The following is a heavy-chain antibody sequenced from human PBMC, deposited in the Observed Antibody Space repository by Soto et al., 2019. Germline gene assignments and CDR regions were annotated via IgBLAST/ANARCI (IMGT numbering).Heavy chain of an antibody. CDR2: IYHSGST. V-gene: IGHV4-38-2*01. D-gene: IGHD5-12*01. CDR3: ARAHNNIRPRPRLSVYPFADIAYSWNCL. CDR1: GYSISSGYY. Sequence: SETLSLTCAVSGYSISSGYYWGWIRQPPGKGLEWIGSIYHSGSTYYNPSLKSRVTISVDTAKNQFSLKLSSVTATDTAVYYCARAHNNIRPRPRLSVYPFADIAYSWNCLW. J-gene: IGHJ2*01.